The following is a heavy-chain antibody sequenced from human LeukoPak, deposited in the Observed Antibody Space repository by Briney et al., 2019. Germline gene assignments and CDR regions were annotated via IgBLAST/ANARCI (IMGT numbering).Heavy chain of an antibody. D-gene: IGHD6-19*01. CDR3: ARGAYSRGWTTFDY. CDR1: GFTFSSYS. Sequence: GGSLRLSCAASGFTFSSYSMNWVRQAPGKGLEWVSYISSSSSNIYYADSVKGRFTISRDNSKNTLYVQMNSLRAEDTAVYYCARGAYSRGWTTFDYWGQGILVTVSS. J-gene: IGHJ4*02. CDR2: ISSSSSNI. V-gene: IGHV3-48*01.